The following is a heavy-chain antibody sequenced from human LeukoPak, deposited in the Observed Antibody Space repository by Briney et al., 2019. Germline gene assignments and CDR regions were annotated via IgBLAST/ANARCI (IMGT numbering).Heavy chain of an antibody. D-gene: IGHD5-12*01. Sequence: SATLSLICTVSGDSISTYYWSWIRQPPGKGLEWIGYMYYSGSTNYNPSLKSRVNISLDTPKNQFSLRLNSVTAADTAVYYCARGVAGYGPYDYWGQGTLVTVYS. V-gene: IGHV4-59*01. CDR3: ARGVAGYGPYDY. CDR2: MYYSGST. CDR1: GDSISTYY. J-gene: IGHJ4*02.